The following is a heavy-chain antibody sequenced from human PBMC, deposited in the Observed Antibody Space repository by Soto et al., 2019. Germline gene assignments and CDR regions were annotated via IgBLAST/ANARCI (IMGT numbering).Heavy chain of an antibody. CDR3: ASSHAGAHITAAVH. CDR1: GVSIRSGGYS. J-gene: IGHJ4*02. Sequence: SETLSLTCAVYGVSIRSGGYSWSSIRQPPGKGLEWIGYIYHSGSTYYNPSLKSRVTISVDRSKNQFSLKLSSVTAADTAVYYCASSHAGAHITAAVHWGQGTLVTVS. V-gene: IGHV4-30-2*01. D-gene: IGHD6-13*01. CDR2: IYHSGST.